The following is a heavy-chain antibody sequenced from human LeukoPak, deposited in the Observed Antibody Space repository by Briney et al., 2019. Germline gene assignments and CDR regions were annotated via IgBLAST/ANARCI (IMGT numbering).Heavy chain of an antibody. V-gene: IGHV4-34*01. Sequence: PSETLSLTCAVYGGSFGGYYWSWIRQPPGKGLEWIGEINHSGSTNYNPSLKSRVTISVDTSKNQFSLKLSSVTAADTAVYYCARGVIRGYSYGRDYWGQGTLVTVSS. D-gene: IGHD5-18*01. CDR3: ARGVIRGYSYGRDY. J-gene: IGHJ4*02. CDR1: GGSFGGYY. CDR2: INHSGST.